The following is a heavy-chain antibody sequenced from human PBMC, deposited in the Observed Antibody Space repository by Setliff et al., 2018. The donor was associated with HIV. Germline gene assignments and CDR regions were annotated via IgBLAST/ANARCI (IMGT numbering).Heavy chain of an antibody. CDR3: ASGLAVAGYFDY. J-gene: IGHJ4*02. CDR1: RSTFNSHT. Sequence: SVKVSCKASRSTFNSHTINWVRQAPGQGLDWMGRIIPILGVANYAQRFQGKVTITADKSTSTAYMELTSLRFDDTALYYCASGLAVAGYFDYWGQGALVTVS. CDR2: IIPILGVA. V-gene: IGHV1-69*02. D-gene: IGHD6-19*01.